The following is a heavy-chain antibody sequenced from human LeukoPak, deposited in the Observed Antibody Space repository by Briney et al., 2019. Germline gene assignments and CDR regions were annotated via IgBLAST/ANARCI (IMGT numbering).Heavy chain of an antibody. V-gene: IGHV3-11*01. CDR3: ASGRKVGDMDV. D-gene: IGHD1-26*01. Sequence: GGSLRLSCAASGFTFSDYYMSWIRQAPGKGLEWVSYISSSGSTIYYADSVKGRFTISRDNAKNSLYLQMNSLRAEDTALYYCASGRKVGDMDVWGQGTTVTVSS. CDR2: ISSSGSTI. CDR1: GFTFSDYY. J-gene: IGHJ6*02.